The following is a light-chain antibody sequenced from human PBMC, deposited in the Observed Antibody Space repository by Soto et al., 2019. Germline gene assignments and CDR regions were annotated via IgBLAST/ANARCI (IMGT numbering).Light chain of an antibody. V-gene: IGKV3-20*01. J-gene: IGKJ4*01. CDR3: QQYGSSLT. Sequence: ETVLTQSPGTLSLSPGERATLSCRASQSVSSSYLAWYQQKPGQAPRLLIYGASRRATGIPDRFSGSGSGTEFTFTISRLATEDFAGYYCQQYGSSLTVGGGTKVEIK. CDR2: GAS. CDR1: QSVSSSY.